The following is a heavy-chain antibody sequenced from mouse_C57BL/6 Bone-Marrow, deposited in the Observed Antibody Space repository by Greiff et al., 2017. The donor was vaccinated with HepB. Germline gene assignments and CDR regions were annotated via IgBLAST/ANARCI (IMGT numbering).Heavy chain of an antibody. CDR2: INPSTGGT. J-gene: IGHJ2*01. CDR1: GYSFTGYY. Sequence: EVQLQQSGPELVKPGASVKISCKASGYSFTGYYMNWVKQSPEKSLEWIGEINPSTGGTTYNQKFKAKATLTVDKSSSTAYMQLKSLTSEDSAVYYCARCQFIYYGNYDYFDYWGQGTTLTVSS. D-gene: IGHD2-1*01. V-gene: IGHV1-42*01. CDR3: ARCQFIYYGNYDYFDY.